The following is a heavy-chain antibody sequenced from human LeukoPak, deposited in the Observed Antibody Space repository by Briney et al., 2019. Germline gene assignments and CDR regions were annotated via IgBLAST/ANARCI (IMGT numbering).Heavy chain of an antibody. CDR2: IKQDGSKK. J-gene: IGHJ4*02. Sequence: GGSLRLPCAASGFTFSSYWMPWVRQAPGKGPECVANIKQDGSKKNYVDAVKGRFTISSDNAKNSLYLQMNSLRAEDTAGYYCATPLDYYDSSGYHQGGDWGQGTLVTVSS. CDR1: GFTFSSYW. CDR3: ATPLDYYDSSGYHQGGD. V-gene: IGHV3-7*03. D-gene: IGHD3-22*01.